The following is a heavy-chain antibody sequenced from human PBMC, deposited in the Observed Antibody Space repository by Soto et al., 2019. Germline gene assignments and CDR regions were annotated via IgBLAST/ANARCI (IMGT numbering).Heavy chain of an antibody. CDR1: GGSAGSGLYY. J-gene: IGHJ5*02. V-gene: IGHV4-61*01. CDR2: GDYTGKS. CDR3: ARDYGPPRLVIDH. Sequence: SETLSLTCSVSGGSAGSGLYYWSWIRQPPGKGLEWIGYGDYTGKSNYSPSLKSRVTISVDTSKNQFSLNMAFVTAADTAVYYCARDYGPPRLVIDHWGQGILVTISS. D-gene: IGHD3-10*01.